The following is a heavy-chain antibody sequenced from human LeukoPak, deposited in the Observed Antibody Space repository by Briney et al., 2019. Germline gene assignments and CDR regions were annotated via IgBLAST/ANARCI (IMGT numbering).Heavy chain of an antibody. Sequence: SGTLSLTCAVSGGSISSSNWWSWVRQPPGKGLEWIGEIYHSGSTNYNPSLKSRVTISVDKSKNQFSLKLSSVTAADTAVYYCARSFYDSSGYYYYYYYMDVWGKGTTVTISS. CDR1: GGSISSSNW. D-gene: IGHD3-22*01. J-gene: IGHJ6*03. CDR2: IYHSGST. CDR3: ARSFYDSSGYYYYYYYMDV. V-gene: IGHV4-4*02.